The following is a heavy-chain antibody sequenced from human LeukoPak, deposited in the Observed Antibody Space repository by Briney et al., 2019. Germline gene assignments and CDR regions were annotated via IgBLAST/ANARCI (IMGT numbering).Heavy chain of an antibody. J-gene: IGHJ4*02. Sequence: GGSLRLSCAASGFTFSDYYMSWIRQAPGKGLEWVSYISSSGSTIYYADSVKGRFTISWKNAKKSLYLQMNSLRAEDTAVYYCARFTFGGVIAFDYWGQGTLVTVSS. V-gene: IGHV3-11*01. D-gene: IGHD3-16*02. CDR3: ARFTFGGVIAFDY. CDR1: GFTFSDYY. CDR2: ISSSGSTI.